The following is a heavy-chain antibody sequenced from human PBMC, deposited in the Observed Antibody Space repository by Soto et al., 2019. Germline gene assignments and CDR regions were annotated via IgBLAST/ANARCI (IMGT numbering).Heavy chain of an antibody. J-gene: IGHJ4*02. CDR1: GFTFSSYW. CDR3: ANRGFVGSTPFYCFEY. D-gene: IGHD1-26*01. CDR2: IVGDGTTT. V-gene: IGHV3-74*01. Sequence: GSLRLSCAASGFTFSSYWMHWVRQAPGSGLVWISRIVGDGTTTNYADSVKGRFTISRDNSKNTLFLQMNSLRADDSAVYYCANRGFVGSTPFYCFEYWGQGALVTVSS.